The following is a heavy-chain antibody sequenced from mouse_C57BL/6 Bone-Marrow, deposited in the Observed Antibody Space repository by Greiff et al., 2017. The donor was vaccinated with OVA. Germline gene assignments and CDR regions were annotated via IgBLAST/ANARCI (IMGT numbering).Heavy chain of an antibody. CDR2: INPSTGGT. D-gene: IGHD4-1*01. CDR3: GRGGTSPFAY. CDR1: GYSFTGYY. Sequence: VQLQQPGPELVKPGASVKISCKASGYSFTGYYMNWVQQSPEKSLEWIGEINPSTGGTTYNHKFKAKATLTVDKSSSTAYMQLKSLTSEDSAVYDWGRGGTSPFAYWGQGTLVTVSA. J-gene: IGHJ3*01. V-gene: IGHV1-42*01.